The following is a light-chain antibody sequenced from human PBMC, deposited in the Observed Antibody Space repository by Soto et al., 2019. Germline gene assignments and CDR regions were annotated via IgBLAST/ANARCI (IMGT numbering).Light chain of an antibody. V-gene: IGLV2-14*01. Sequence: QSVLTQPASVSGSPGQSITISCTETSSDVGDYNYVSWYQQHPGKAPKLMLYDVSNRPSGVSNRFSGSKSGNTASLTISGVQAEDEADYYCSSFTTSGSVVFGGGTKLTVL. CDR2: DVS. CDR1: SSDVGDYNY. J-gene: IGLJ2*01. CDR3: SSFTTSGSVV.